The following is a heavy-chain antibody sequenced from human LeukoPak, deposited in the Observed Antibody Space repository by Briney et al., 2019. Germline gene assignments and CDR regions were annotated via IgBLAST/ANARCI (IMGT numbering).Heavy chain of an antibody. CDR1: GFTFDDYA. V-gene: IGHV3-30*04. J-gene: IGHJ5*02. CDR3: ARDGVPLSGSNWFDP. D-gene: IGHD1-26*01. CDR2: ISYDGGNK. Sequence: PGGSLRLSCAASGFTFDDYAMHWVRRAPGKGLEWVAVISYDGGNKYYADSVKGRFTISRDNSKNTLYLQMNSLRAEDTAVYYCARDGVPLSGSNWFDPWGQGTLVTVSS.